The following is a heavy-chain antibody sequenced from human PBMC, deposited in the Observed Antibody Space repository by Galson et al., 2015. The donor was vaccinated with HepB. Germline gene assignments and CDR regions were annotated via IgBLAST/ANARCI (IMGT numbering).Heavy chain of an antibody. D-gene: IGHD3-3*01. J-gene: IGHJ4*02. V-gene: IGHV5-51*03. CDR2: IKLGDSDT. Sequence: QSGAEVKKPGESLKISCTASGYGFTSDWIAWVRQMPGKGLEWMGIIKLGDSDTRYSPSFQGQVTISADKSISVAYMQWSSLKASDTAMYYCARSISKSFDCWGQGTLVTVSS. CDR1: GYGFTSDW. CDR3: ARSISKSFDC.